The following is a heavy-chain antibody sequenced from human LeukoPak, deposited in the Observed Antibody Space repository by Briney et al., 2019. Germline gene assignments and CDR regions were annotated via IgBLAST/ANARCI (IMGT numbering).Heavy chain of an antibody. D-gene: IGHD1-1*01. CDR2: ISGSGGST. CDR1: GFTFSSYG. CDR3: AKDNDLDS. V-gene: IGHV3-23*01. J-gene: IGHJ4*02. Sequence: GGSLRLSCVGSGFTFSSYGMTWVRQAPGKGLEWVSVISGSGGSTFYADSVKGRFTISRDNSKNTLYLQMNSLRAEDTAIYYCAKDNDLDSWGQGTLVTVSS.